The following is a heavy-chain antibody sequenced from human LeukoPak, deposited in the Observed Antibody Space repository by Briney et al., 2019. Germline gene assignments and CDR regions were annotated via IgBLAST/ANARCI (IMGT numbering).Heavy chain of an antibody. CDR1: GYTFTSYG. D-gene: IGHD3-22*01. CDR2: ISAYNGNT. CDR3: ARVCSYYYDSSAPRD. J-gene: IGHJ4*02. V-gene: IGHV1-18*01. Sequence: ASVKVSCKASGYTFTSYGISWVRQAPGQGLEWMGWISAYNGNTNYAQKLQGRVTMTTDTSTSTAYMELRSLRSDDTAVYYCARVCSYYYDSSAPRDWGQGTLVTVSS.